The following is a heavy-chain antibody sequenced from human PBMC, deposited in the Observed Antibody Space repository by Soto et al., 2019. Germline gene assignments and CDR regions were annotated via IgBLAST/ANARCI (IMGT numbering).Heavy chain of an antibody. CDR2: ISWNSGSI. Sequence: EVQLVESGGGLVQSGRSLRLSCAASGFTFDDYAMHWVRQAPGKGLEWVSSISWNSGSIAYADSVKGRFTISRDNAKNSLFLQMSCLRPEDTALYYCAKALDYDSSGYYYFDYWGQGTLVTVSS. V-gene: IGHV3-9*01. CDR1: GFTFDDYA. CDR3: AKALDYDSSGYYYFDY. J-gene: IGHJ4*02. D-gene: IGHD3-22*01.